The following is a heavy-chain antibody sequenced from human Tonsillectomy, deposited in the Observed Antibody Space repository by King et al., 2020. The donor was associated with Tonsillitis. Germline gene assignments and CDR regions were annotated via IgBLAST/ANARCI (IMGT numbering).Heavy chain of an antibody. CDR1: GFSFSTYN. J-gene: IGHJ6*02. Sequence: VQLVESGGGLVKPGGSLRLSCAASGFSFSTYNMNWVRQAPGKGLEWVSSISSSSSYIYYADSVRGRFTISRDNAKNSLYLQMNTLRAEDTAVYYCALFGKSTSYGMDVWGQGTTVTVSS. D-gene: IGHD3-10*01. V-gene: IGHV3-21*01. CDR3: ALFGKSTSYGMDV. CDR2: ISSSSSYI.